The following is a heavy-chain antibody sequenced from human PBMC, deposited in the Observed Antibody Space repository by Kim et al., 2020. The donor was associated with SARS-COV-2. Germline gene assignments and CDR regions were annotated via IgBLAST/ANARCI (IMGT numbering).Heavy chain of an antibody. CDR3: ATTLAGYGDSVFHWFGP. Sequence: SETLSLTCAVYGGSFSGYYWSWIRQPPGKGLEWIGEINHSGTTNYNPSLKSRVTISVDTSKNQFSLTLSSMTAADTAVYYCATTLAGYGDSVFHWFGPWGQGTLVTVSS. D-gene: IGHD4-17*01. V-gene: IGHV4-34*01. CDR2: INHSGTT. CDR1: GGSFSGYY. J-gene: IGHJ5*02.